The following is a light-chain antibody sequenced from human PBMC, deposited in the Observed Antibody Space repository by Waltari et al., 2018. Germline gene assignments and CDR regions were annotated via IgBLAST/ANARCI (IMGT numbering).Light chain of an antibody. CDR1: RSNIGNNY. Sequence: QSVLTQPPTASAAQGKTVSISCSADRSNIGNNYVSWYQPFPGTAPKLLIYENNRRPSGIPDRFSGSKSGTSATLGITGLQTGDEADYYCGTWDASLGGIFGTGTKVTVL. J-gene: IGLJ1*01. CDR2: ENN. V-gene: IGLV1-51*02. CDR3: GTWDASLGGI.